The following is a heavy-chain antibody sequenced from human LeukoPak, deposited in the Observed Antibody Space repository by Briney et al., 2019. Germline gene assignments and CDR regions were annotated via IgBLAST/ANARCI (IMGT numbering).Heavy chain of an antibody. CDR2: INSDGSST. CDR3: ARGHYDILTGYPTFDY. CDR1: GFTFSSYW. V-gene: IGHV3-74*01. J-gene: IGHJ4*02. Sequence: GGSLRLSCAASGFTFSSYWMHWVRQAPGKGLVWVSRINSDGSSTSYADSVKGRFTISRDNAKNTLYLQVNSLRAEDTAVYYCARGHYDILTGYPTFDYWGQGTLVTVSS. D-gene: IGHD3-9*01.